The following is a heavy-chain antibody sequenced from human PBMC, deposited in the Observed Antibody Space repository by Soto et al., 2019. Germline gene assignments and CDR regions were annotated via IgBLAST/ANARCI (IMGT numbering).Heavy chain of an antibody. CDR3: AHRADYGDYLGVVYFDY. D-gene: IGHD4-17*01. J-gene: IGHJ4*02. CDR2: IYWDDDK. CDR1: GFSLSTSGVG. Sequence: SGPTLVNPTQTLTLTCTFSGFSLSTSGVGVGWIRQPPGKALEWLALIYWDDDKRYSPSLKSRLTITKDTSKNQVVLTMTNMDPVDTATYYCAHRADYGDYLGVVYFDYWGQGTLVTVSS. V-gene: IGHV2-5*02.